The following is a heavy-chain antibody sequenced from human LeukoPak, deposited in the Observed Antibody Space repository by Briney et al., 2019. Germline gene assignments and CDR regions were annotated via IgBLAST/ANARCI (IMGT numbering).Heavy chain of an antibody. J-gene: IGHJ4*02. CDR2: ISSSTSYI. V-gene: IGHV3-21*01. Sequence: GGSLRLSCAASGFTFSSYSMNWIRQAPGKGLEWVSSISSSTSYIYYADSVKGRFTISRDNSKNTLYLQMNSLRAEDTAVYYCASQEQWLALGYWGQGTLVTVSS. D-gene: IGHD6-19*01. CDR3: ASQEQWLALGY. CDR1: GFTFSSYS.